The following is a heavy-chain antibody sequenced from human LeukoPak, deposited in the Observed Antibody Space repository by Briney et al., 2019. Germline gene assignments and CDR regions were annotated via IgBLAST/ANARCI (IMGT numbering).Heavy chain of an antibody. V-gene: IGHV4-4*07. Sequence: ETLSLTCTVSGASISGYYWNWIRQPAGEGLEWIGRIFTSGITSYNPSLKSRVTMSVDTSNNQFSLTLSSVTAADTAVYYCARSPPDSNSLDYWGLGTLVTISS. CDR3: ARSPPDSNSLDY. J-gene: IGHJ4*02. D-gene: IGHD4-11*01. CDR2: IFTSGIT. CDR1: GASISGYY.